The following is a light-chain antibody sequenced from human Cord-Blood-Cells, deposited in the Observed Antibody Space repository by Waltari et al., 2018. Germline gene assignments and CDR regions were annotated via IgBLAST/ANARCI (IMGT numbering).Light chain of an antibody. CDR1: NLGDKC. Sequence: SYDLTQPPSVSVSPGQTASGTSVAANLGDKCACWYQQKQDQSPVLVIYQDSKRPSGIAGRCSGSNSRNTATLTISGTQAMDEADYYCQAWDSSTGVFGTGTKVTVL. CDR2: QDS. V-gene: IGLV3-1*01. CDR3: QAWDSSTGV. J-gene: IGLJ1*01.